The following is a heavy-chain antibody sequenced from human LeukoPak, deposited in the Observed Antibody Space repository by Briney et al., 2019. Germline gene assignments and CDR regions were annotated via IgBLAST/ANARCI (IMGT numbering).Heavy chain of an antibody. CDR2: IYYSGST. CDR3: ARGGSGTYYHY. CDR1: GGSITSYH. Sequence: SETLSLTCTVSGGSITSYHYSWIRQPPGKGLEWIGYIYYSGSTNYNPSLKSRVTISVDTSKNQSSLKLSSVTAADTAVYYCARGGSGTYYHYWGQGTLVTVSS. V-gene: IGHV4-59*01. D-gene: IGHD1-26*01. J-gene: IGHJ4*02.